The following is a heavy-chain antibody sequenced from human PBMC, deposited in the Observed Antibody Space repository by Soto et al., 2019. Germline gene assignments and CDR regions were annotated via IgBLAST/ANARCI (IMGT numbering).Heavy chain of an antibody. CDR2: ISYDGSEK. J-gene: IGHJ6*02. Sequence: PGGSLRLSCAASEFTFSTYGMHWVRRAPGKGLEWVAVISYDGSEKYYADSVKGRFTISRDNSKNTLYLQMNSLRVEDTGVYYCAKLGPGVRSYYYGTDVWGQGTTVTVSS. CDR1: EFTFSTYG. CDR3: AKLGPGVRSYYYGTDV. V-gene: IGHV3-30*18.